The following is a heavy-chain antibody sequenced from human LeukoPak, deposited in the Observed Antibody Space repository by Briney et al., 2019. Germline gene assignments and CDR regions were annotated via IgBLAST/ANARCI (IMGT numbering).Heavy chain of an antibody. Sequence: GGSLRLSCAASGFTFDDYAMHWVRQAPGKGLEWVSGISWNSGSIGYADSVRGRFTISRDNAKNSLYLQMNSLRAEDTALYYCAKDRGYDILTGTFDYWGQGTLVTVSS. CDR1: GFTFDDYA. CDR3: AKDRGYDILTGTFDY. CDR2: ISWNSGSI. J-gene: IGHJ4*02. D-gene: IGHD3-9*01. V-gene: IGHV3-9*01.